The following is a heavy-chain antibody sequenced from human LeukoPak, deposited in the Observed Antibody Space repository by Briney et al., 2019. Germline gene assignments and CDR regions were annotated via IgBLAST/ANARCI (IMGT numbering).Heavy chain of an antibody. J-gene: IGHJ4*02. CDR1: GFTFSSYG. D-gene: IGHD6-13*01. CDR3: AKKGAVGIAAAAFDN. Sequence: GGSLRLSSAASGFTFSSYGMHWVRQAPGKGLEWVAFISYDGSHKYYADSVKGRFTISRDNSENTLFLQMNSLSSEDTAVYYCAKKGAVGIAAAAFDNWGQGTLVTVSS. CDR2: ISYDGSHK. V-gene: IGHV3-30*18.